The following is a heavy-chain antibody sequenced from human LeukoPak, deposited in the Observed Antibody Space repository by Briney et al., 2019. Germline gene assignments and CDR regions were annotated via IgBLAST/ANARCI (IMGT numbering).Heavy chain of an antibody. V-gene: IGHV3-7*01. D-gene: IGHD3-3*01. CDR1: GFTFNRYW. CDR3: ARDSEQGDFWSGYSH. CDR2: IKQDGSEK. Sequence: GGSLRLSCAASGFTFNRYWMSWVRQAPGKGLEWVANIKQDGSEKYYVDSVKGRFTISGDNAKNSLYLEMNSLGAEDTAVYYCARDSEQGDFWSGYSHWGQGTLVTVSS. J-gene: IGHJ4*02.